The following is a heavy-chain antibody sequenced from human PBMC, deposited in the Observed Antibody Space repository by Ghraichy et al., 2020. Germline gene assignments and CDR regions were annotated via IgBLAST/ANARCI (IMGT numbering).Heavy chain of an antibody. D-gene: IGHD3-10*01. CDR2: ISGSGGST. V-gene: IGHV3-23*01. CDR1: GFTFSSYA. Sequence: GGSLRLSCAASGFTFSSYAMSWVRQAPGKGLEWVSAISGSGGSTYYADSVKGRFTISRDNSKNTLYLQMNSLRAEDTAVYYCARHPEKLLWFGELRIKGDAFDIWGQGTMVTVSS. J-gene: IGHJ3*02. CDR3: ARHPEKLLWFGELRIKGDAFDI.